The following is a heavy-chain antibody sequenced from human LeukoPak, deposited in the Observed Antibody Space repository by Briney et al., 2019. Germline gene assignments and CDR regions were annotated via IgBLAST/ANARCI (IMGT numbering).Heavy chain of an antibody. CDR2: IGSSGNTK. CDR3: ARDDRYGFDY. V-gene: IGHV3-48*01. Sequence: GGSLGLSCAASGFTFSSYSMNWVRQAPGKGLEWISYIGSSGNTKYYADSVKGRFTISRDNAKNSLYLQMNSLRAEDMAVYYCARDDRYGFDYWGQGTLVTVSS. J-gene: IGHJ4*02. D-gene: IGHD5-18*01. CDR1: GFTFSSYS.